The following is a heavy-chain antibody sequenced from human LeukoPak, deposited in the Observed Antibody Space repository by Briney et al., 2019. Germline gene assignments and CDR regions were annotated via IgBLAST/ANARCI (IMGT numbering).Heavy chain of an antibody. D-gene: IGHD5-18*01. CDR1: GGTFSSYA. CDR3: ARDGKGQIQPQVLFHY. Sequence: GASVKVSCKAAGGTFSSYAISWGRQAPGQGLEWMGGIIPIFGTANYAQKFQGRVTITADESTSTAYMELSSLRSEDTAVYYCARDGKGQIQPQVLFHYWGQGTLVTVSS. V-gene: IGHV1-69*13. CDR2: IIPIFGTA. J-gene: IGHJ4*02.